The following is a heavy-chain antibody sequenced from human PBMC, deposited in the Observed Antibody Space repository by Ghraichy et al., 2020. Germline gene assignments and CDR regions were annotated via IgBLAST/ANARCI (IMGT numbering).Heavy chain of an antibody. V-gene: IGHV3-48*02. CDR2: ISSSSSTI. Sequence: GGSLRLSCAASGFTFSSYSMNWVRQAPGKGLEWVSYISSSSSTIYYADSVKGRFTISRDNAKNSLYLQMNSLRDEDTAVYYCAGSSPASPHYYDSSGYYPLDYWGQGTLVTVSS. CDR1: GFTFSSYS. J-gene: IGHJ4*02. D-gene: IGHD3-22*01. CDR3: AGSSPASPHYYDSSGYYPLDY.